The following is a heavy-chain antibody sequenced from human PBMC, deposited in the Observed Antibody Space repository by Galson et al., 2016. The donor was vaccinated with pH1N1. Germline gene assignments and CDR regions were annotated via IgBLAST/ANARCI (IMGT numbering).Heavy chain of an antibody. CDR2: IYYGGST. J-gene: IGHJ2*01. V-gene: IGHV4-39*01. Sequence: SETLSLTCTVSGGSISSSGYYWGWIRQSPGKGLEWIWSIYYGGSTYYNPSLKSRVTISVDTSKNQFSLKLSSVTAADTALYYCARQIRGDLDWYFDLWGRGTLVTVSS. D-gene: IGHD3-10*01. CDR3: ARQIRGDLDWYFDL. CDR1: GGSISSSGYY.